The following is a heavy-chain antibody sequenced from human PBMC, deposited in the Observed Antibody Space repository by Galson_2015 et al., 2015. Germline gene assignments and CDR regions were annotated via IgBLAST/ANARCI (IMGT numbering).Heavy chain of an antibody. CDR1: GFTFSSYS. J-gene: IGHJ3*02. D-gene: IGHD6-19*01. Sequence: SLRLSCAASGFTFSSYSMNWVRQAPGKGLEWVSSISSSSSYIYYADSAKGRFTISRDNAKNSLYLQMNSLRAEDTAVYYCAREIGTQLLVRDGAFEIWGQGTMVTVSS. CDR3: AREIGTQLLVRDGAFEI. CDR2: ISSSSSYI. V-gene: IGHV3-21*01.